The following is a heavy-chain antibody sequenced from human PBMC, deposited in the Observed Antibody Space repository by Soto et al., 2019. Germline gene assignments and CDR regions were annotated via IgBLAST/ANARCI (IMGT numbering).Heavy chain of an antibody. D-gene: IGHD3-10*01. J-gene: IGHJ4*02. Sequence: QVQLVQSGGEVKMPGASVKVSCKASGYTFTNFGIIWVRQAPGQGLEWMGWISTYNGNTNYAQKVQGRVAMTTDPATTTADMEVRSLRSADTAVYYCARRGVRGSGSAGGDYWGQGTLVTVSS. CDR1: GYTFTNFG. CDR3: ARRGVRGSGSAGGDY. V-gene: IGHV1-18*01. CDR2: ISTYNGNT.